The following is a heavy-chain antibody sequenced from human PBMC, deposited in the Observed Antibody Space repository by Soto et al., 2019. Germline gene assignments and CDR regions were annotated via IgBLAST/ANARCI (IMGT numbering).Heavy chain of an antibody. CDR2: IYCSGST. D-gene: IGHD6-19*01. J-gene: IGHJ4*02. Sequence: SETLSLTCTVSGGSISSSSYYWGWIRQPPGKGLEWIGSIYCSGSTYYNPSLKSRVTISVDTSKNQFSLKLSSVTAADTAVYYCARHAGPPLQWLAEGYFDYWGQGTLVTV. CDR3: ARHAGPPLQWLAEGYFDY. CDR1: GGSISSSSYY. V-gene: IGHV4-39*01.